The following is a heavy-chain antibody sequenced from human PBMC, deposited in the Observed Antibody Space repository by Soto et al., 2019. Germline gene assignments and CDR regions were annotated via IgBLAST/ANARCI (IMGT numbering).Heavy chain of an antibody. CDR2: IGGGGVST. V-gene: IGHV3-23*01. CDR3: AKDRQGSYFDY. J-gene: IGHJ4*02. CDR1: GFTFSSYA. D-gene: IGHD1-26*01. Sequence: GGSLRLSCAASGFTFSSYAMNWVRQAPGKGLEWVSTIGGGGVSTYYADSVKGRFTISRDNSKNTLYLQMNSLRAEDTAVYYCAKDRQGSYFDYWGQGILVTVSS.